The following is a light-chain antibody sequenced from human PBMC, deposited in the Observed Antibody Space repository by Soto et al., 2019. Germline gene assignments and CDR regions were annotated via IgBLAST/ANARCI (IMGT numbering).Light chain of an antibody. CDR3: QYYGSRRSVV. J-gene: IGLJ2*01. CDR1: GSNIGAGYD. V-gene: IGLV1-40*01. Sequence: QTVVTQPPSVSGAPGQRVTISCTGSGSNIGAGYDVHWYQQLPGTAPKLLIYGNSNRPSGVPDRFSGSKSGTSASLAITGPRAEDEAYYYLQYYGSRRSVVFGGGTEVAVL. CDR2: GNS.